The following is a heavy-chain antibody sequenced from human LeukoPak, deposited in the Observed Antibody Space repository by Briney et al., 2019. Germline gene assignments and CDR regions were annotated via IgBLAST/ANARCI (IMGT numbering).Heavy chain of an antibody. CDR2: IYYSGST. V-gene: IGHV4-31*03. Sequence: SQTLSLTCTVSGGSISSGGYYWSWIRQHPGKGLEWIGYIYYSGSTYYNPSLKSRVTISVDTSKNQFSLKLSSVTAADTAVYYCARVLVVRRGWYSGVDYWGQGTLVTVSS. CDR1: GGSISSGGYY. J-gene: IGHJ4*02. CDR3: ARVLVVRRGWYSGVDY. D-gene: IGHD6-19*01.